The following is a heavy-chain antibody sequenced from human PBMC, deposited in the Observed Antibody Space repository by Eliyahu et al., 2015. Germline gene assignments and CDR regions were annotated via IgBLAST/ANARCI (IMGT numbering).Heavy chain of an antibody. D-gene: IGHD5-18*01. V-gene: IGHV4-39*01. CDR1: XGXISSSSXY. CDR2: IDYSDNT. CDR3: ARRQNTYFDY. J-gene: IGHJ4*02. Sequence: QLQLQEXGPGLVKPSETLSLXCXVSXGXISSSSXYWGWIRQPPGKGLEWIGSIDYSDNTYYNPSLKSRVTISVDTSKNQFSLKLSSVTAADTAIYYCARRQNTYFDYWGRGTLVTVSS.